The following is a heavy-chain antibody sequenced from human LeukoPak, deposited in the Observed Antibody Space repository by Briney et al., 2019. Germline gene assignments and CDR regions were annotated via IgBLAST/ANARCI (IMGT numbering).Heavy chain of an antibody. Sequence: ASVKVSCKASGGTFSSYAISWVRQAPGQGLDWMGGIIPIFGTANYAQKFQGRVAITAHESTSTGYIELSDLPSGDTAVYYCARAGDGCSAYYCFDIWGQGTLVTVTS. V-gene: IGHV1-69*13. D-gene: IGHD5-24*01. J-gene: IGHJ5*02. CDR3: ARAGDGCSAYYCFDI. CDR2: IIPIFGTA. CDR1: GGTFSSYA.